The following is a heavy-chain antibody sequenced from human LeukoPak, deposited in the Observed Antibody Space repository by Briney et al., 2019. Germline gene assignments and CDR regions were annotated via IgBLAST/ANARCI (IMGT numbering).Heavy chain of an antibody. V-gene: IGHV3-64*04. CDR1: GFTFSSYA. CDR3: AKGDRSSGWGI. Sequence: PGGSLRLSCSASGFTFSSYAMHWVRQAPGKGLEFVSAISSNGGSTYYADSVKGRFTISRDNSKNTLYLQMNSLRDDDTAMYHCAKGDRSSGWGIWGQGTMVTVSS. CDR2: ISSNGGST. D-gene: IGHD6-19*01. J-gene: IGHJ3*02.